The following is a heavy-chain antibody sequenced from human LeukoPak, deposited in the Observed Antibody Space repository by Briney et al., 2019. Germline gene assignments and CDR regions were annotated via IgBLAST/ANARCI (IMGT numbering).Heavy chain of an antibody. CDR1: GGTFSSYA. J-gene: IGHJ3*02. D-gene: IGHD6-19*01. Sequence: SVKVSCKASGGTFSSYAISWVRQPPGQGLEWMGGIIPIFGTANYAQKFQGRVTITADKSTSTAYMELSSLRAEDTAVYYCARGVPDDSSDWLDAFDIWGQGTMVTVSS. V-gene: IGHV1-69*06. CDR3: ARGVPDDSSDWLDAFDI. CDR2: IIPIFGTA.